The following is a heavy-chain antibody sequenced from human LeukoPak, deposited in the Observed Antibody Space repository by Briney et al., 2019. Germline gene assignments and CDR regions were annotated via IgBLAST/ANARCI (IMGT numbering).Heavy chain of an antibody. J-gene: IGHJ6*03. D-gene: IGHD3-3*01. CDR1: GGSFSGYY. Sequence: SETLSLTCAVYGGSFSGYYWSWIRQPPGKGLEWIGEINHSGSTNYNPSLKSRVTISVDTSKNQFSLKLSSVTAADTAVYYCARNGRDFWSGYRDYYYYMDVWGKGTTVTV. CDR2: INHSGST. V-gene: IGHV4-34*01. CDR3: ARNGRDFWSGYRDYYYYMDV.